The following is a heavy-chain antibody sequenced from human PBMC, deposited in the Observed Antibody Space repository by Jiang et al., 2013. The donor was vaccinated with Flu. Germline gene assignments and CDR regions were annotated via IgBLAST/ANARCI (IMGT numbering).Heavy chain of an antibody. CDR2: IIPILGIA. CDR3: AIQVMVRGVIPTFDY. J-gene: IGHJ4*02. Sequence: SSVKVSCKASGGTFSSYTISWVRQAPGQGLEWMGRIIPILGIANYAQKFQGRVTITADKSTGTAYMELSSLRSEDTAVYYCAIQVMVRGVIPTFDYWGQGTLVTVSS. V-gene: IGHV1-69*02. D-gene: IGHD3-10*01. CDR1: GGTFSSYT.